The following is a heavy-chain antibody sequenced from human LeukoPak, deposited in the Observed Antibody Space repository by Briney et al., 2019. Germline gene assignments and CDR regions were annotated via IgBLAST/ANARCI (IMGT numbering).Heavy chain of an antibody. D-gene: IGHD4-23*01. Sequence: GGSLRLSCAASGFTFSTYPMHWVRQAPGEGLEYLSGISSNGVYTYYADSVKGRFTISRDNAKNSLYLQMNSLRAEDTAVYYCARGWGLAAVTLDSWGQGTLVTVSS. J-gene: IGHJ4*02. CDR3: ARGWGLAAVTLDS. V-gene: IGHV3-64*02. CDR2: ISSNGVYT. CDR1: GFTFSTYP.